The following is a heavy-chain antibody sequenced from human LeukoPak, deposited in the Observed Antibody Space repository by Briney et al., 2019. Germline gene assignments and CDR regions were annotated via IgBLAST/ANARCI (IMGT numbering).Heavy chain of an antibody. J-gene: IGHJ4*02. CDR3: ARDRQIAY. V-gene: IGHV3-7*01. CDR2: IKQDGSEK. CDR1: GFTFSNYW. Sequence: GGSLRLSCAAPGFTFSNYWLTWVRQAPGQGLERVANIKQDGSEKHYVDSVKGRFTISRDNAKNSLYLQMNSLRAEDTAVYYCARDRQIAYWGQGTLVTVSS.